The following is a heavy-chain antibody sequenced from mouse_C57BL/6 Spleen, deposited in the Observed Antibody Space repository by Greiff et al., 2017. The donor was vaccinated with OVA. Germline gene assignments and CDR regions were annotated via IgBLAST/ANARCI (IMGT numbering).Heavy chain of an antibody. V-gene: IGHV1-69*01. CDR3: ARRRGLITTDLYYFDY. CDR2: IDPSDSYT. CDR1: GYTFTSYW. Sequence: QVQLQQPGAELVMPGASVKLSCKASGYTFTSYWMHWVKQRPGQGLEWIGEIDPSDSYTNYNQKFKGKSTLTVDKSSSTAYMQLSSLTSEDSAVYYCARRRGLITTDLYYFDYWGQGTTLTVSS. D-gene: IGHD1-1*01. J-gene: IGHJ2*01.